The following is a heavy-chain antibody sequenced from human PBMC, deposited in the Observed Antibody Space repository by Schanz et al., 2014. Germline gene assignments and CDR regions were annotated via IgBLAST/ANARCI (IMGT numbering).Heavy chain of an antibody. J-gene: IGHJ4*02. CDR3: ARDKGGYYPFDY. D-gene: IGHD3-3*01. Sequence: EVQLVESGGGLVKPGGSLRLSCAASGFTFSTYWMSWVRQAPGKGLEWVANIKQDESERSYVDSVKGRFTISRDNAKNPLYLQMNSLRAEDTAVYYCARDKGGYYPFDYWGQGTLVTVSS. V-gene: IGHV3-7*01. CDR2: IKQDESER. CDR1: GFTFSTYW.